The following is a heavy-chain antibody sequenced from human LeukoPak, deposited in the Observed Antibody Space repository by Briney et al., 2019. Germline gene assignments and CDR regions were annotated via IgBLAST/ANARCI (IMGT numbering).Heavy chain of an antibody. CDR1: GYFISSGYF. V-gene: IGHV4-38-2*02. J-gene: IGHJ4*02. Sequence: ASENLSLTCTVSGYFISSGYFWGWIRQPPGNGLEWIGTMYHSGGTYYNPSLKSRVTISVDTSKNQFSLRLSSVTAADTAMYYCARDRGADTASTDWGQGTLVTVSS. D-gene: IGHD5-18*01. CDR2: MYHSGGT. CDR3: ARDRGADTASTD.